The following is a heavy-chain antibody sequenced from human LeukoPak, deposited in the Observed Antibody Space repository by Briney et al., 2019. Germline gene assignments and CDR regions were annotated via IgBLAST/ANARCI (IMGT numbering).Heavy chain of an antibody. V-gene: IGHV3-74*01. CDR2: INGDGSST. CDR1: GFTFSSYW. CDR3: AKDLNYYYDSSGYN. D-gene: IGHD3-22*01. Sequence: GGSLRLSCAASGFTFSSYWMHWVRQAPGKGLVWVSRINGDGSSTTYVDSVKGRFTISRDNSKNTLYLQMNSLRAEDTAVYYCAKDLNYYYDSSGYNWGQGTLVTVSS. J-gene: IGHJ4*02.